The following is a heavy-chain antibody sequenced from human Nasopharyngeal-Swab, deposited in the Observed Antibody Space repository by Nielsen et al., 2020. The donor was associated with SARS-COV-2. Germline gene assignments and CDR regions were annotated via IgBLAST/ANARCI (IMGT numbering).Heavy chain of an antibody. J-gene: IGHJ4*02. D-gene: IGHD5-24*01. CDR3: ARGEMATTSFDY. V-gene: IGHV4-59*01. CDR1: GGSISSYH. CDR2: IYYSGST. Sequence: SETLSLTCTVSGGSISSYHWSWIRQPPGKGLEWIGYIYYSGSTNYNPSLKSRVTISVDTSKNQFSLKLSSVTAADTAVYYCARGEMATTSFDYWGQGTLVTVSS.